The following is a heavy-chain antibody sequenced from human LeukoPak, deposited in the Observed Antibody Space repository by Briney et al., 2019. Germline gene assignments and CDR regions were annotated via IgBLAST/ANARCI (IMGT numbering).Heavy chain of an antibody. V-gene: IGHV3-23*01. Sequence: GGSLRLSCAASGFSFSSYVMSWVRQAPGKGLEWVSVISNSGGSTDYADSVKGRFTISRDNSKNTLYLQMNSLRAEDTAVYYCAKAPGYIVGVVDAFDIWGQGTMVTVSS. D-gene: IGHD1-26*01. CDR2: ISNSGGST. CDR3: AKAPGYIVGVVDAFDI. CDR1: GFSFSSYV. J-gene: IGHJ3*02.